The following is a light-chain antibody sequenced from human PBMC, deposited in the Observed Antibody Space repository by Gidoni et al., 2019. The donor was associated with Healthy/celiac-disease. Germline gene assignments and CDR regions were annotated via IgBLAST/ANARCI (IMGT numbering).Light chain of an antibody. V-gene: IGKV3-15*01. CDR3: QQYNNWPPLT. Sequence: EIVLTLYPATLSVYPGERATLSCRASQSVSSKLACYQQKPGQAPRLLIYGASTRATVIPARFSGSVAGTEFTLTISSLQSEEFAVYYCQQYNNWPPLTFGGGTKVEIK. CDR2: GAS. CDR1: QSVSSK. J-gene: IGKJ4*02.